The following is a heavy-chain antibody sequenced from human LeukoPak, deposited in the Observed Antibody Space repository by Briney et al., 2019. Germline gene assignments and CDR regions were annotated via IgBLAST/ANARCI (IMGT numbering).Heavy chain of an antibody. CDR3: ARDAYYDSSGYSDDAFDI. D-gene: IGHD3-22*01. CDR2: IIADGSST. CDR1: GFTFCSNW. Sequence: QPGESLRISCSAYGFTFCSNWMEWVDQAPGNELVSVSRIIADGSSTSYADSVKGRFTISRDNAKNTLYLQMNSLRAEDTAVYYCARDAYYDSSGYSDDAFDIWGQGTMVTVSS. J-gene: IGHJ3*02. V-gene: IGHV3-74*01.